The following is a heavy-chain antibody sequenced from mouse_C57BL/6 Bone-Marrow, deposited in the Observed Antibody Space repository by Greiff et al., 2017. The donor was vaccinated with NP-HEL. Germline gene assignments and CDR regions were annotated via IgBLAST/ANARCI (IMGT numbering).Heavy chain of an antibody. CDR1: GFTFSDYY. CDR2: ISNGGGST. J-gene: IGHJ4*01. D-gene: IGHD1-1*01. V-gene: IGHV5-12*01. CDR3: ARRKVATDYAMDY. Sequence: EVQLVESGGGLVQPGGSLKLSCAASGFTFSDYYMYWVRQTPEKRLEWVAYISNGGGSTYYPDTVKGRFTISRDNAKNTLYLQMSRLKSEDTAMYYCARRKVATDYAMDYWGQGTSVTVSS.